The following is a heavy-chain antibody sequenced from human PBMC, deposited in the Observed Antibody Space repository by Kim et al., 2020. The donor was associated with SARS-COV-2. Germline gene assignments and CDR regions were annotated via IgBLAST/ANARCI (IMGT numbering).Heavy chain of an antibody. V-gene: IGHV4-34*01. CDR1: GGSFSAFH. Sequence: SETLSLTCAVYGGSFSAFHWSWIRQPPGKGLEWIGEIDHAGSTNYNPSLKSRVTISVDTSKNHISLRLRSVTAADTAVYYCARSQPGAYYYYAMDVWGKGTTVTVSS. CDR3: ARSQPGAYYYYAMDV. D-gene: IGHD3-10*01. J-gene: IGHJ6*04. CDR2: IDHAGST.